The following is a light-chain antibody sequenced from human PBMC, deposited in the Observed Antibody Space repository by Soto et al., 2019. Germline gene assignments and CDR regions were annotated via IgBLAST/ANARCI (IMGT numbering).Light chain of an antibody. V-gene: IGKV1-5*03. CDR1: QSISSW. Sequence: DIQMTQSPSTLSASVGDRVTITCRASQSISSWLAWYQQKPGKAPKLLIYKASSLESGVPSRFSGSGYGTEFTLTISRLQPDDVATYYCQQYNSYPSFGQGTKVEIK. CDR2: KAS. J-gene: IGKJ1*01. CDR3: QQYNSYPS.